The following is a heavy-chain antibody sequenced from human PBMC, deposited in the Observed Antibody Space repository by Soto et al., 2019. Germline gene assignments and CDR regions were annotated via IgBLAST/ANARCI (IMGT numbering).Heavy chain of an antibody. D-gene: IGHD3-3*01. Sequence: SLKVSCKASGFTFTSSAMQWVRQARGQRLEWIGWIVVGSGNTNYAQKFQERVTITRDMSTSTAYMELSSLRSEDTAVYYCAADQMRFLEWLPSSSFDPWGQGTLVTVSS. CDR3: AADQMRFLEWLPSSSFDP. CDR2: IVVGSGNT. J-gene: IGHJ5*02. CDR1: GFTFTSSA. V-gene: IGHV1-58*02.